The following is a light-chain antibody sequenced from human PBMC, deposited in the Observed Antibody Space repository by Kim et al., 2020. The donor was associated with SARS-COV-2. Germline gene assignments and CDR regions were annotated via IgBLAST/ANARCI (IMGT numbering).Light chain of an antibody. V-gene: IGLV2-14*03. CDR1: SSDVGGYDY. J-gene: IGLJ2*01. Sequence: QSALTQSASVSGSPGQSITISCTGTSSDVGGYDYVSWYQQHPDKAPKLIIFDVSNRPSGVSNRFSGSKSGNTASLTISGLQAEDEADYYCSSYTSSRTVLFGGGTKLTVL. CDR2: DVS. CDR3: SSYTSSRTVL.